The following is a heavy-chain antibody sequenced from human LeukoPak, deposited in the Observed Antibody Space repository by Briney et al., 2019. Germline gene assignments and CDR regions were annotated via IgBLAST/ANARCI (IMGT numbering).Heavy chain of an antibody. CDR3: ARGGIYCGSDCFIDY. J-gene: IGHJ4*02. CDR1: GESFSGYY. V-gene: IGHV4-34*01. D-gene: IGHD2-21*02. Sequence: PSETLSLTCAGYGESFSGYYWSWLRQPPGKGLECIGEINHSGSTNYNPSLKSRVTISVDTSKNQFSLRLSSVTAADTAVYYCARGGIYCGSDCFIDYWGQGTLVTVSS. CDR2: INHSGST.